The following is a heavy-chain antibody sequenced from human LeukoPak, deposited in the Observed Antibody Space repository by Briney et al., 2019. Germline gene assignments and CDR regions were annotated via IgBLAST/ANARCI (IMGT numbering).Heavy chain of an antibody. CDR2: ISGSDGST. CDR3: AKGRGYCTGGSCYSDY. Sequence: GGSLRLSCTASGFTFSNYAMSWVRQAPGKGLEWVSTISGSDGSTYYADSVKGRFTISRDNSKNTLYLQMNSLRVEDTAIYYCAKGRGYCTGGSCYSDYLGQGTLVTVSS. J-gene: IGHJ4*02. D-gene: IGHD2-15*01. CDR1: GFTFSNYA. V-gene: IGHV3-23*01.